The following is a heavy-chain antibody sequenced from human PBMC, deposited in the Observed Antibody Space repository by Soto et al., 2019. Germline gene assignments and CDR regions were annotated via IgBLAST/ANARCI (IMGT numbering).Heavy chain of an antibody. D-gene: IGHD2-21*02. CDR1: GGTFSSYA. J-gene: IGHJ3*02. CDR2: IIPIFGTA. Sequence: QVQLVQSGAEVKKPGSSVKVSCKASGGTFSSYAISWVRQAPGQGLEWMGGIIPIFGTANYAQKFQGRVTITADESTSTAYVELSSLRSEDTAVYYCARSSIVVVTAMVIAFDIWGQGTMVTVSS. CDR3: ARSSIVVVTAMVIAFDI. V-gene: IGHV1-69*12.